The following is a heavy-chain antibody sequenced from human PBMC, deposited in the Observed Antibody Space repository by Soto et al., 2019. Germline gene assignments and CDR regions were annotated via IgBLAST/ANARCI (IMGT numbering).Heavy chain of an antibody. J-gene: IGHJ6*02. CDR1: GFTFSSYD. CDR3: ARDLRYDSSGYHSPGDYSYGMDV. V-gene: IGHV3-13*04. Sequence: EVQLVESGGGLVQPGGSLRLSCAASGFTFSSYDMHWVRQATGKGLEWVSAIGTAGDTYYPGSVKGRFTISRENAKNSLYLQRNSLRAGDTAVYYCARDLRYDSSGYHSPGDYSYGMDVWGQGTTVTVSS. D-gene: IGHD3-22*01. CDR2: IGTAGDT.